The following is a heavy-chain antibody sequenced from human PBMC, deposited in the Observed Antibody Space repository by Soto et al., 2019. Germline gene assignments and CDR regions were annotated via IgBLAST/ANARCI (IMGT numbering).Heavy chain of an antibody. D-gene: IGHD2-21*01. J-gene: IGHJ4*02. Sequence: ASVKVSCTASGYTFTSYGISWVRRAPGQGLEWMGWISAYNGNTNYAQKLQGRVTMTTDTSTSTAYMELRSLRSDDTAVYYCARVRLRSVAHYFDYWGQGTLVTVSS. CDR1: GYTFTSYG. CDR2: ISAYNGNT. V-gene: IGHV1-18*01. CDR3: ARVRLRSVAHYFDY.